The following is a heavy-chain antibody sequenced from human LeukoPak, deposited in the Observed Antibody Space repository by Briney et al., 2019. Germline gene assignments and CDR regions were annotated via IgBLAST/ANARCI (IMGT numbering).Heavy chain of an antibody. J-gene: IGHJ4*02. CDR3: ARDSTNSFDY. CDR1: GFTVSSNY. Sequence: PGGSLRLSCAASGFTVSSNYMSWVRQAPGKGLEWVSVIYSGGSTYYADSVKGRFTISRDNSKNTLYLQMNSLRDGDTAVYYCARDSTNSFDYWGQGALVTVSS. CDR2: IYSGGST. V-gene: IGHV3-53*01.